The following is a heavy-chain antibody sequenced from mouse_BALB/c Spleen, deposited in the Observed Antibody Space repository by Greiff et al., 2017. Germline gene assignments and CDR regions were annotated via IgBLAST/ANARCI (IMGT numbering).Heavy chain of an antibody. CDR2: ISSGSSTI. Sequence: DVQLVESGGGLVQPGGSRKLSCAASGFTFSSFGMHWVRQAPEKGLEWVAYISSGSSTIYYADTVKGRFTISRDNPKNTLFLQMTSLRSEDTAMYYCAMVEYYAMDYWGQGTSVTVSS. V-gene: IGHV5-17*02. J-gene: IGHJ4*01. D-gene: IGHD1-1*02. CDR3: AMVEYYAMDY. CDR1: GFTFSSFG.